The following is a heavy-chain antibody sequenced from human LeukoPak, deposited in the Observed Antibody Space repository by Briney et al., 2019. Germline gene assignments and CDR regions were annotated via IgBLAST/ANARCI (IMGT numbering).Heavy chain of an antibody. CDR1: GYTFTSYG. CDR2: ISAYNGNT. V-gene: IGHV1-18*04. D-gene: IGHD6-19*01. J-gene: IGHJ5*02. Sequence: ASVKVSCKASGYTFTSYGISWVRQAPGQGLEWMGWISAYNGNTNYAQKLQGRVTMTTDTSTSTAYMELRSLRSGDRAVYYCARVAVAADWFDPWGQGTLVTVSS. CDR3: ARVAVAADWFDP.